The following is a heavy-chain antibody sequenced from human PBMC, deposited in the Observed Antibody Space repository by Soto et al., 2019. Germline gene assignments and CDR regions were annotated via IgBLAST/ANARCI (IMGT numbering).Heavy chain of an antibody. V-gene: IGHV4-59*01. Sequence: SETLSLTCTVSGGSISSSYWSWIRQTPGKGLEWIGYTYNSGSTNYNPSLKSRVTISVDTSKNQFSLNLSSVTAADTAVYYCARDAFDIWGQGTMVTVSS. J-gene: IGHJ3*02. CDR1: GGSISSSY. CDR3: ARDAFDI. CDR2: TYNSGST.